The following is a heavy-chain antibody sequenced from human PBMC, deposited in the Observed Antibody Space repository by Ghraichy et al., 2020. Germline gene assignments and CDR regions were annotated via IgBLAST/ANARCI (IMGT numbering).Heavy chain of an antibody. D-gene: IGHD4-17*01. CDR1: GFTFDDYA. CDR2: ISWNSGSI. CDR3: AKDIGTTVTTYRAFDI. V-gene: IGHV3-9*01. Sequence: GGSLRLSCAASGFTFDDYAMHWVRQAPGKGLEWVSDISWNSGSIGYADSVKGRFTISRDNAKNSLYLQMNSLRAEDTALYYCAKDIGTTVTTYRAFDIWGQGTMVTVSS. J-gene: IGHJ3*02.